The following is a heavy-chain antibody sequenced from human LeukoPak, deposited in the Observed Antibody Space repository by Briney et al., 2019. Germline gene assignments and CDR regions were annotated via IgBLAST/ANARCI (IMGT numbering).Heavy chain of an antibody. CDR2: IYYSGST. CDR1: GGSISSGDYY. CDR3: ARDRSGIAAD. V-gene: IGHV4-30-4*01. Sequence: PSETLSLTCTVSGGSISSGDYYWSWIRQPPGKGLEWIGYIYYSGSTYYNPSLKSRVTMSVDTSKNQFSLKLSSVTAADAAVFYCARDRSGIAADWGQGILVTVSS. J-gene: IGHJ4*02. D-gene: IGHD6-25*01.